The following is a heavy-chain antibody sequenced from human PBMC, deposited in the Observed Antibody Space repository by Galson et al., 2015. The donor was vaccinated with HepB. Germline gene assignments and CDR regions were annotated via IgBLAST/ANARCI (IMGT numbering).Heavy chain of an antibody. D-gene: IGHD6-19*01. CDR3: ARDSRYSSVWSPRPLDY. CDR1: GFTFSSYW. Sequence: SLRLSCAASGFTFSSYWMPWVRQAPGKGLEWVANIKQDGSETYYVDSVKGRFTISRDNAKNSLYLQMNGLRTEDTAVYFCARDSRYSSVWSPRPLDYWGQGTLVTVSS. V-gene: IGHV3-7*03. CDR2: IKQDGSET. J-gene: IGHJ4*02.